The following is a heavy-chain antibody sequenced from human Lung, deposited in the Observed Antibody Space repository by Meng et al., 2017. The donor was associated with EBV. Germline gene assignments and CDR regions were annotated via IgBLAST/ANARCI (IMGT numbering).Heavy chain of an antibody. CDR1: GYTFTRYP. V-gene: IGHV7-4-1*02. D-gene: IGHD6-19*01. Sequence: QVEFVHSGAELKKPGASVKVSCKASGYTFTRYPMNWVRQAPGQGLEWMGWISTNTGNPTYAQGFTGRFVFSVDTSVSTAYLQISSLKAEDTAVYYCGTLKYTSGFYGPTYWGQGALVTVSS. CDR2: ISTNTGNP. CDR3: GTLKYTSGFYGPTY. J-gene: IGHJ4*02.